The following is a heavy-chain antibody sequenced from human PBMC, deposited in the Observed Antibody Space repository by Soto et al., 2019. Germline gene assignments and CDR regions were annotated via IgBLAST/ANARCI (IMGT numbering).Heavy chain of an antibody. CDR1: GFTFSNYW. V-gene: IGHV3-7*03. CDR3: ATTIAAAGTD. J-gene: IGHJ4*02. CDR2: IKEDGSEK. D-gene: IGHD6-13*01. Sequence: EVQLVESGGGLVQPGGSLRLSCAASGFTFSNYWMSWVRQAPGKVLEWVANIKEDGSEKNYVDSVKGRFTISRDNAKSSLYLQMNNLRAEDTAVYYCATTIAAAGTDWGQGTLVTVSS.